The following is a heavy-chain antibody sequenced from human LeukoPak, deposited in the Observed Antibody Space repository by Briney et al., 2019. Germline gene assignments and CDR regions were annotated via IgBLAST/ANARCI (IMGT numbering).Heavy chain of an antibody. J-gene: IGHJ4*02. Sequence: SVKVSCKASGGTFSSYAISWVRQAPGQGLEWMGRIIPIFGKANYAQKFQGRVTITADKSTSTAYMELSSLRSEVTAVYYCATGTVQGIDYWGQGTLVTVSS. D-gene: IGHD1-1*01. CDR3: ATGTVQGIDY. CDR2: IIPIFGKA. CDR1: GGTFSSYA. V-gene: IGHV1-69*04.